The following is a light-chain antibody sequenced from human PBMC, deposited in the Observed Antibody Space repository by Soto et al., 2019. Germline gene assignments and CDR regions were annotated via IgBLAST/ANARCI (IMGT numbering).Light chain of an antibody. Sequence: DIQMTQSPSSLSASVGDRVTFTCRASRDITNHVAWYQQKPGKFPNLLIYAASTLQSGVPSRFSGSGSVTDFTLPIGSLQPEDVATYFCLTYNSGLWTGGQGTKVQIK. CDR1: RDITNH. CDR3: LTYNSGLWT. CDR2: AAS. J-gene: IGKJ1*01. V-gene: IGKV1-27*01.